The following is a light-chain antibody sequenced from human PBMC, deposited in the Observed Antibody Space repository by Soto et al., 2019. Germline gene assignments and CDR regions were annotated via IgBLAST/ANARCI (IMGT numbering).Light chain of an antibody. J-gene: IGLJ3*02. CDR2: EVS. Sequence: QSALTQPPSVSGSPGQSVTISCTGTSSDVGSYNRVSWYQQPPGTAPKLMIYEVSNRPSGVPDRFSGSKSGNTASLSISGLQAEDEADYYCAAWDDRLRGWVFGGGTKLTVL. CDR1: SSDVGSYNR. CDR3: AAWDDRLRGWV. V-gene: IGLV2-18*01.